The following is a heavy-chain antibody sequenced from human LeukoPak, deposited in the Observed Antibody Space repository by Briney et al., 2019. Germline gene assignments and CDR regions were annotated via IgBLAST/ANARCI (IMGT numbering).Heavy chain of an antibody. J-gene: IGHJ4*02. CDR3: ARVQTIRRVVFDY. Sequence: GGSLRLSCAASGFTFSDYYMSWIRQAPGKGLEWVSYISSSGSTIYYADSVKGRFTISRDNAKNSLYLQMNSLGAEDTAVYYCARVQTIRRVVFDYWGQGTLVTVSS. D-gene: IGHD3-9*01. V-gene: IGHV3-11*01. CDR2: ISSSGSTI. CDR1: GFTFSDYY.